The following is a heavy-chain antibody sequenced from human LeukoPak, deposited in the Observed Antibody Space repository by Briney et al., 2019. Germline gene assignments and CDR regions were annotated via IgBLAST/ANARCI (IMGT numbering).Heavy chain of an antibody. CDR1: GGSISSSSYY. J-gene: IGHJ4*02. Sequence: SETLSLTCTVSGGSISSSSYYWGWIRQPPGKGLEWIGSIYYSGSTYHNPSLKSRVTISVDTSKNQFSLKLSSVTAADTAVYYCAGVISPIDYWGQGTLVTVSS. CDR2: IYYSGST. V-gene: IGHV4-39*01. CDR3: AGVISPIDY. D-gene: IGHD3-16*02.